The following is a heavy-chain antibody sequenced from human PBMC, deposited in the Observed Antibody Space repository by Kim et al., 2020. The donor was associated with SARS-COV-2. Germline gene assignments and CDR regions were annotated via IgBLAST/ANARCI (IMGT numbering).Heavy chain of an antibody. CDR3: ARLPDYFGSGAFDY. Sequence: NPSLTSRVTISVDTSKNQFSLKLTSVTAADTAVYYCARLPDYFGSGAFDYWGQGTLVTVSS. V-gene: IGHV4-39*01. D-gene: IGHD3-10*01. J-gene: IGHJ4*02.